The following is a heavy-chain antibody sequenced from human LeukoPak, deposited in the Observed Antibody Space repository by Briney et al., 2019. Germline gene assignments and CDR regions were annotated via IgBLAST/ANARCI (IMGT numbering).Heavy chain of an antibody. J-gene: IGHJ4*02. CDR3: ALTTVTTGEFDY. CDR1: GYSISSGYY. CDR2: IYHSGST. Sequence: KPSETLSLTCAVSGYSISSGYYWGWIRQPPGKGVEWIGSIYHSGSTYYNPSLKSRVTISVDTSKNQFSLKLSSVTAADAAVYYCALTTVTTGEFDYWGQGTLVTVSS. D-gene: IGHD4-17*01. V-gene: IGHV4-38-2*01.